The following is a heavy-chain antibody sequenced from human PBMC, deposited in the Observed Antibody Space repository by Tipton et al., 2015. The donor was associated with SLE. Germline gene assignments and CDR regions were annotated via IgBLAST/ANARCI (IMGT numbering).Heavy chain of an antibody. CDR3: AAYNSGSHAFHI. CDR2: MSYIGNS. V-gene: IGHV4-59*01. D-gene: IGHD6-19*01. J-gene: IGHJ3*02. CDR1: GGSITDFY. Sequence: TLSLTCSVSGGSITDFYWSWLRKPPGKGLQWIGFMSYIGNSEYNPSLKSRVTISIDTSKSQYSLNLTSVTAADTAVYYCAAYNSGSHAFHIWGQGTMVTVSS.